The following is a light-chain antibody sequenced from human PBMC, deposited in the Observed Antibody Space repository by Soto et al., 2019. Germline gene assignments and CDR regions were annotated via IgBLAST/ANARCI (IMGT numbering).Light chain of an antibody. CDR2: GAS. J-gene: IGKJ1*01. Sequence: IGMTIPPSTVCVPPGARATLSCRASQSISGALAWYQQKPGQAPRLLIYGASNRATGIPARFSGSGSGTDFTLTSSNLAPEDFAVCYCQQYGRSGPFGQGTKVDI. CDR1: QSISGA. V-gene: IGKV3D-15*01. CDR3: QQYGRSGP.